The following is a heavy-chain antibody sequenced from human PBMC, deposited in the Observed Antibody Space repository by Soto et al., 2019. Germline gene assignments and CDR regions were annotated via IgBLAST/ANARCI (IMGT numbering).Heavy chain of an antibody. CDR1: GFTFSNAW. CDR2: IKSKTDGGTT. J-gene: IGHJ6*02. V-gene: IGHV3-15*07. CDR3: TTDHTPLSDYVRPYYYYGMDV. Sequence: PGGSLRLSCAASGFTFSNAWMNWVRQAPGKGLEWVGRIKSKTDGGTTDYAAPVQGRFTISRDDSKNTLYLQMNSLKTEDTAVYYCTTDHTPLSDYVRPYYYYGMDVWGQGTTVTVSS. D-gene: IGHD5-12*01.